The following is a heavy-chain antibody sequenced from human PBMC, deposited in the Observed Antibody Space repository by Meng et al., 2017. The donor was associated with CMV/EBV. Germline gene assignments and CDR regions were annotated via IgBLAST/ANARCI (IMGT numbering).Heavy chain of an antibody. Sequence: KVSCKGSGYSFTRYWIGWVRQMPGKGLEWMGVIYPGDSDTRYSPSFQGQVTISVDKSISTAYLQWSSLKASDTAMYFCARPYYYDYSNYWYSDLWGRGTLVTVSS. CDR1: GYSFTRYW. D-gene: IGHD3-16*01. J-gene: IGHJ2*01. V-gene: IGHV5-51*01. CDR2: IYPGDSDT. CDR3: ARPYYYDYSNYWYSDL.